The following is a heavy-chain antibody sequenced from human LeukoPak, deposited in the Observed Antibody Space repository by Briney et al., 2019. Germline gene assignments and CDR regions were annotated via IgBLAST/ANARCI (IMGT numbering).Heavy chain of an antibody. CDR3: ARGDSGSYYGCYGMDV. CDR2: ISSSGSTI. CDR1: GFTFSSYE. V-gene: IGHV3-48*03. Sequence: GGSLRLSCAASGFTFSSYEMNWVRQAPGKGLEWVSYISSSGSTIYYADSVKGRFTISRDNAKNSLYLQMNSLRAEDTAVYYCARGDSGSYYGCYGMDVWGQGTTVTVSS. D-gene: IGHD1-26*01. J-gene: IGHJ6*02.